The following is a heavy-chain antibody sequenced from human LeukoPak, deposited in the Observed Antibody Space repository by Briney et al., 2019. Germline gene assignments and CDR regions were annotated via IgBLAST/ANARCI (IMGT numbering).Heavy chain of an antibody. J-gene: IGHJ5*02. CDR1: GYSFTGYY. V-gene: IGHV1-2*02. Sequence: GASVKVSCKGSGYSFTGYYIHWVRQAPGQGLEGMGWINPNSGGTNYAQKFQGRVTMTRDTSISTAYMELSRLRSDDTAVYYCARGDLVVLPAGIPHNWFDPWGQGTLVTVSS. CDR3: ARGDLVVLPAGIPHNWFDP. D-gene: IGHD2-2*02. CDR2: INPNSGGT.